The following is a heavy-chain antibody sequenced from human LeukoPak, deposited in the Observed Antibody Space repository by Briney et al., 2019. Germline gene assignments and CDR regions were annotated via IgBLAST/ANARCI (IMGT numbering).Heavy chain of an antibody. CDR3: VRDQGNYSFGH. Sequence: GGSLRLSCAASGFTFSGYWMHWVRQAPGKGLVWVSRIDGDGSVTSYADYVKGRLTISRDNAKNTLYPHMNNPRAEDTAVYYCVRDQGNYSFGHWGQGTLVTVSS. CDR2: IDGDGSVT. J-gene: IGHJ4*02. CDR1: GFTFSGYW. V-gene: IGHV3-74*01. D-gene: IGHD2-21*01.